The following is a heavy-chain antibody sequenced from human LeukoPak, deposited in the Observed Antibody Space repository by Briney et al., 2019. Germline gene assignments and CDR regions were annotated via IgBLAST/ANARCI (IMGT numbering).Heavy chain of an antibody. CDR3: ARAYDSSGYFR. Sequence: SETLSLTCAVYGGSFSGYYWSWIRQPPGKGLEWIGEINHSGSTNYNPSLKSRVTISVDTSKNQFSLKLSSVTAADTAVYYCARAYDSSGYFRWGQGTLVTVSS. J-gene: IGHJ4*02. D-gene: IGHD3-22*01. V-gene: IGHV4-34*01. CDR2: INHSGST. CDR1: GGSFSGYY.